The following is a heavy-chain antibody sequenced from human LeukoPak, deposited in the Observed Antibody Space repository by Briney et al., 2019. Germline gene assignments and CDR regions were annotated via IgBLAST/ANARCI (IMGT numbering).Heavy chain of an antibody. J-gene: IGHJ5*02. CDR3: ATETPDYSKGRNSWFDP. CDR2: ISAYNGNT. V-gene: IGHV1-18*01. CDR1: GYTFTTYG. Sequence: ASVKVSCKASGYTFTTYGISWVRQAPGQGLEWMGWISAYNGNTNYAQKLQGRVTMTTDTSTDTAYMELSSLRSEDTAVYYCATETPDYSKGRNSWFDPWGQGTLVTVSS. D-gene: IGHD4-11*01.